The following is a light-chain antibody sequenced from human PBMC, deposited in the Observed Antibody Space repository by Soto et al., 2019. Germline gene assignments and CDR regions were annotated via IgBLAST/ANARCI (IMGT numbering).Light chain of an antibody. CDR2: GAS. CDR1: QGISNY. J-gene: IGKJ5*01. Sequence: IQLTQSPSSLSASVGDRVTITCRASQGISNYIAWYQQRPGKAPKLLIYGASTLQSGVPSRFSGSGSGTDFTLTIRSLQPEDFATYYCQKLNSYPTFGQGTRLEIK. CDR3: QKLNSYPT. V-gene: IGKV1-9*01.